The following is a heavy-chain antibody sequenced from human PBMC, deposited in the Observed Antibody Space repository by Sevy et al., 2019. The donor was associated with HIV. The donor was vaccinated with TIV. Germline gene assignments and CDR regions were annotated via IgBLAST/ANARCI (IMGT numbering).Heavy chain of an antibody. V-gene: IGHV4-30-2*01. CDR3: SRLTYMNSAPHFDY. J-gene: IGHJ4*02. D-gene: IGHD1-7*01. Sequence: SETLSLTCTVSGGSINSGSHSWSWIRQPTGKGLEWIGYVFHSGSTYYNPSLKSRVTISVDGAENHFSLKLTSATAADTAIYYCSRLTYMNSAPHFDYWGQGTLVTVSS. CDR1: GGSINSGSHS. CDR2: VFHSGST.